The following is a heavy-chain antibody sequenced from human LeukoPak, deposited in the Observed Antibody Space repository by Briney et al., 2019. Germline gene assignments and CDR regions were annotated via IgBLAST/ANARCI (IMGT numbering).Heavy chain of an antibody. J-gene: IGHJ4*02. CDR2: ISAYNGNT. CDR1: GYTFTSFG. D-gene: IGHD3-10*01. Sequence: GASVKVSCKASGYTFTSFGISWVRQAPGQGLEWMGRISAYNGNTNYAQKLQGRVTMTRDTSISTAYMELSRLRSDDTAVYYCARVSGPHVLLWFGEPDYWGQGTLVTVSS. CDR3: ARVSGPHVLLWFGEPDY. V-gene: IGHV1-18*01.